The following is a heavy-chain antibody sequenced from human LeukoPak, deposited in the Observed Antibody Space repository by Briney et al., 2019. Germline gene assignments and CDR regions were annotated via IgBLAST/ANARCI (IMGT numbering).Heavy chain of an antibody. V-gene: IGHV4-38-2*01. CDR2: IYHSGST. CDR3: ARAEVVVAATRLPYNWFDP. Sequence: SETLFLTCAVSGYSISSGYYWGWIRQPPGKGLEWIGSIYHSGSTYYNPSLKSRVTISVDTSKNQFSLKLSSVTAADTAVYYCARAEVVVAATRLPYNWFDPWGQGTLVTVSS. CDR1: GYSISSGYY. D-gene: IGHD2-15*01. J-gene: IGHJ5*02.